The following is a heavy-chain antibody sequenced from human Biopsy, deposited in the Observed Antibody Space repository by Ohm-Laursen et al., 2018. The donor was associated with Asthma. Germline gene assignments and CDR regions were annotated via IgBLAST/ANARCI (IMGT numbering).Heavy chain of an antibody. CDR3: AKARCYYYYCDMEV. D-gene: IGHD3-16*02. J-gene: IGHJ6*02. V-gene: IGHV1-69*13. CDR1: GDSLGSFINYA. CDR2: LIPVLGTA. Sequence: GASVKVSCKASGDSLGSFINYAISWVRQAPRQGLEWMGGLIPVLGTADYAPMFEGRVTITADVFTNTVHMELSSLRSEDTAVLYCAKARCYYYYCDMEVWGQGTTVTVSS.